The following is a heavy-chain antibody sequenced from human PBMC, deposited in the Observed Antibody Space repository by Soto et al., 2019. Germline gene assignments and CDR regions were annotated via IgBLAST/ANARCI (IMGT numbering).Heavy chain of an antibody. CDR1: GFSLSSYA. CDR2: ITYDGSNN. V-gene: IGHV3-30-3*01. CDR3: AREYYHARNGYFDY. J-gene: IGHJ4*02. D-gene: IGHD3-22*01. Sequence: QVHLVESGGGVVQPGRSLRLSCAGSGFSLSSYAMHWVRQAPGKGLEWVAVITYDGSNNFYADSVKGRFTISRDNSKNTLYLQTNNLTAEDTAISYCAREYYHARNGYFDYSGQGTLVPVSS.